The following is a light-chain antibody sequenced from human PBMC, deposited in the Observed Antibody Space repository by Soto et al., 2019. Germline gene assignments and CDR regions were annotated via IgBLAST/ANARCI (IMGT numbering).Light chain of an antibody. CDR3: QQRSNWPRGYT. CDR2: DAS. CDR1: QSISSY. Sequence: EIVLTQSPATLSLSPGERATLSCRASQSISSYLAWYPQKPGQAPRLLIYDASNRATGIPARFSGSGSGTDFTLTISSLEPEDFALYSCQQRSNWPRGYTFGQGTKLEIK. V-gene: IGKV3-11*01. J-gene: IGKJ2*01.